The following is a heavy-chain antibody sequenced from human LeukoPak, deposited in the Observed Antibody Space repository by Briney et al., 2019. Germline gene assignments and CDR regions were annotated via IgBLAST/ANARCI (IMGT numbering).Heavy chain of an antibody. CDR1: GYTFTGYY. V-gene: IGHV1-2*02. D-gene: IGHD3-10*01. CDR2: INPNSGGT. J-gene: IGHJ4*02. Sequence: GASVKVSCKASGYTFTGYYMHWVRQAPGQGLEWMGWINPNSGGTNYAQKFQGRVTMTRDTSISTAYMELSRLRSDDTAVYYCARDSAPIGEFGDYWGQGTLVTVSS. CDR3: ARDSAPIGEFGDY.